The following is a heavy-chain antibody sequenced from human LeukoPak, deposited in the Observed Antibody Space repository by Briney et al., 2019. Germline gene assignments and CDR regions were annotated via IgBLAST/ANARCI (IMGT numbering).Heavy chain of an antibody. CDR3: AREWDYYDSSGYYYVVPFDY. D-gene: IGHD3-22*01. J-gene: IGHJ4*02. V-gene: IGHV1-3*01. Sequence: ASVKVSCKASGYTFTSYAMHWVRQAPGQRLEWMGWINAGNGNTKYSQKFQGRVTITRDTSASTAHMELSSLRSEDTAVYYCAREWDYYDSSGYYYVVPFDYWGQGTLVTVSS. CDR1: GYTFTSYA. CDR2: INAGNGNT.